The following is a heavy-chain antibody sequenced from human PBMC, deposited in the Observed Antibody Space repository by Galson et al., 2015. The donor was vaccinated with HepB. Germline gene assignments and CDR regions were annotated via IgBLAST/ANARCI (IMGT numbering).Heavy chain of an antibody. D-gene: IGHD6-19*01. V-gene: IGHV3-7*03. CDR3: AKAETSGWYFHFPY. Sequence: SLRLSCAASGFTFSSYWMSWVRQAPGKGLEWVANIKQDGSEKYYVDSVKGRFTISRDNAKNSLYLQMNSLRAEDTALYYCAKAETSGWYFHFPYWGQGTLVVVSS. CDR1: GFTFSSYW. J-gene: IGHJ4*02. CDR2: IKQDGSEK.